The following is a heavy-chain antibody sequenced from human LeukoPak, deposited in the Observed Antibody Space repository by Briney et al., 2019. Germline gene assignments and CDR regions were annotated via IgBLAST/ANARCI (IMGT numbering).Heavy chain of an antibody. CDR2: ISGSGATT. V-gene: IGHV3-11*01. CDR1: GFTFSDYY. J-gene: IGHJ6*02. Sequence: GGSLRLSCAASGFTFSDYYMSWIRQAPGKGLEWVSFISGSGATTYYVDSVKGRFTLSRDNAKNSLYLQMNSLRAEDSAVYYCARDMYYGSGTPMQYGMDVWGPGTTVTVSS. D-gene: IGHD3-10*01. CDR3: ARDMYYGSGTPMQYGMDV.